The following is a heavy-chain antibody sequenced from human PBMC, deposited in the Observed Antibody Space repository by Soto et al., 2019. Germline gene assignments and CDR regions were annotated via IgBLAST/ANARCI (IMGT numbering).Heavy chain of an antibody. Sequence: KPSETLSLTCTVSGGSISSSSYYWGWIRQPPGKGLEWIGSIYYSGSTYYNPSLKSRVTISVDTSKNQFSLKLSSVTAADTAVYYCARITMIVVVTSDAFDIWGQGTMVTVSS. D-gene: IGHD3-22*01. V-gene: IGHV4-39*01. J-gene: IGHJ3*02. CDR3: ARITMIVVVTSDAFDI. CDR1: GGSISSSSYY. CDR2: IYYSGST.